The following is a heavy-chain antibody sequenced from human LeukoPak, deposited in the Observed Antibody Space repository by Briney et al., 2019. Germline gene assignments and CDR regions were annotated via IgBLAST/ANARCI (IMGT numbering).Heavy chain of an antibody. CDR3: ARDQTTSHLTYYYDSSGRLGFDY. J-gene: IGHJ4*02. CDR1: GFTFSSYS. V-gene: IGHV3-21*01. Sequence: GGSLRLSCAASGFTFSSYSMNLVRPAPGKGLEWVSSTSRSSSYIYYADSVKGRFTISRYNAKNSLYLQMNSLRAEDTAVYYCARDQTTSHLTYYYDSSGRLGFDYWGQGTLVTVSS. D-gene: IGHD3-22*01. CDR2: TSRSSSYI.